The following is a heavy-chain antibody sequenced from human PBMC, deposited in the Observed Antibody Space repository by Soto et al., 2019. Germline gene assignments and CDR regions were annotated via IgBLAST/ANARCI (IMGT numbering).Heavy chain of an antibody. D-gene: IGHD3-3*01. CDR2: ISYDGSNK. CDR1: GFTFSSYA. CDR3: ARDKRDLRFLEWSYYFDY. Sequence: QVQLVESGGGVVQPGRSKRLSCAASGFTFSSYAMHWVRQAPGKGLEWVAVISYDGSNKYYADSVKGRFTISGDNSKNTLYLQMNSLRAEDTAVYYCARDKRDLRFLEWSYYFDYWGQGTLVTVSS. J-gene: IGHJ4*02. V-gene: IGHV3-30-3*01.